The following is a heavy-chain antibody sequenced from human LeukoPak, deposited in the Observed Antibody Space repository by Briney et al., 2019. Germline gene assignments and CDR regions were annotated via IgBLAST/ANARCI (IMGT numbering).Heavy chain of an antibody. Sequence: GGSLRLSCAASGFTFSSYAMSWVRQAPGKGLEWVSAINGSGGSTYYAHSVKGRFTISTDNSKNTLYLQMNSVRAEDTAVYYCAKAGPLRFLECLSDWGQGTLVTVSS. CDR1: GFTFSSYA. V-gene: IGHV3-23*01. CDR2: INGSGGST. D-gene: IGHD3-3*01. CDR3: AKAGPLRFLECLSD. J-gene: IGHJ4*02.